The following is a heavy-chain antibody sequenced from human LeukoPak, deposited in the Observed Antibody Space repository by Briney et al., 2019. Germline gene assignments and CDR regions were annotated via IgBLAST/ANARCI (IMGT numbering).Heavy chain of an antibody. Sequence: PGGSLRLSCAASGFTFSSYGMHWVRQAPGKGLEWVAVISYDGSNKYYADSVEGRFTISRDNSKNTLYLQMDSLRSEDTAVYYCARDDAMDGTLVPWGQGTLVTVSS. D-gene: IGHD1-26*01. CDR2: ISYDGSNK. CDR1: GFTFSSYG. J-gene: IGHJ5*02. V-gene: IGHV3-30*03. CDR3: ARDDAMDGTLVP.